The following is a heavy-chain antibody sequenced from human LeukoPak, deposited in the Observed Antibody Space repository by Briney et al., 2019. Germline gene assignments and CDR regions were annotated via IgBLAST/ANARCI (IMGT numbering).Heavy chain of an antibody. CDR3: ARDQGELLLGY. Sequence: ASVKVSCEASGYTFTGYYMHWVRQAPGQGLEWMGWINPNSGGANYAQKFQGRVTMTRDTSISTAYMELSSLRSDDTAVYYCARDQGELLLGYWGQGTLVTVSS. CDR1: GYTFTGYY. V-gene: IGHV1-2*02. D-gene: IGHD1-26*01. J-gene: IGHJ4*02. CDR2: INPNSGGA.